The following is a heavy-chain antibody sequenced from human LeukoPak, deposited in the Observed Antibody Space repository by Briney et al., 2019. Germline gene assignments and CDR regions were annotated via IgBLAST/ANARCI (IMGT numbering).Heavy chain of an antibody. CDR3: GRHKLVPATSETHFDF. CDR1: GGSISSSYY. Sequence: SETLSLTCTVSGGSISSSYYWGWVRQPPGKGLEWIGSIHYTGNTFFNPSLKSRVTISVDTSKNQFSLKLRSVTAADTAVYYCGRHKLVPATSETHFDFWGQGTLVTVSS. J-gene: IGHJ4*02. D-gene: IGHD2-15*01. V-gene: IGHV4-39*01. CDR2: IHYTGNT.